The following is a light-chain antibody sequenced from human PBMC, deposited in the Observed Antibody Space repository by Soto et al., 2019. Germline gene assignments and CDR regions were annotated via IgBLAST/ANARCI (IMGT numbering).Light chain of an antibody. J-gene: IGKJ1*01. CDR1: QSVSTN. V-gene: IGKV3-15*01. Sequence: ETVITQSPDTLASSPGDRVTLSCGASQSVSTNLAWYQQKPGQAPRLLIYGASTRATGIPARFTGSRSGTEFTLTISRLQSEDFAVYHCQQYNSWPLTFGQGTKVDIK. CDR3: QQYNSWPLT. CDR2: GAS.